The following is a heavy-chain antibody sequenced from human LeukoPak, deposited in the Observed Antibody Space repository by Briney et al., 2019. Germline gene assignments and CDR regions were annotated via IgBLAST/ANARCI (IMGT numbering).Heavy chain of an antibody. V-gene: IGHV3-23*01. CDR1: GCTFSRHW. CDR2: IYGSGDKT. CDR3: ATERSSGLHDAFDI. J-gene: IGHJ3*02. D-gene: IGHD6-6*01. Sequence: GGSLRLSCAASGCTFSRHWMHWVRLAPGKGLEWVSVIYGSGDKTYYADSVKGRFTISRDNSKNTLYLQMNSLRVDDTAVYYCATERSSGLHDAFDIWGQRTMVTVSS.